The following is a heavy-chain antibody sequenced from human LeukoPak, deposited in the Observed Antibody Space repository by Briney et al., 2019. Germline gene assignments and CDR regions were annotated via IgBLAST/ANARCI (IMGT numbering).Heavy chain of an antibody. Sequence: GGSLRLSCAASGFTFSNYGMHWVRQAPGKGLEWVAVISSDGSNKYYADSVKGRFTISRDNSKNTLFLQMNSLRAEDTAVYYCAKDGLWFGDLTYFDYWGQGTLVTVPS. CDR1: GFTFSNYG. CDR3: AKDGLWFGDLTYFDY. V-gene: IGHV3-30*18. J-gene: IGHJ4*02. D-gene: IGHD3-10*01. CDR2: ISSDGSNK.